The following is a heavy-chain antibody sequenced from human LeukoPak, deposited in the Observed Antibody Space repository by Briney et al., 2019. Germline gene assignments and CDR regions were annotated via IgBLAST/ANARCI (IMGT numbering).Heavy chain of an antibody. D-gene: IGHD2-21*02. CDR3: ARTVVVTAEHAFDI. Sequence: GASVKVSCKASGYTFTGYYMHWVRQAPGQGLEWMGGIIPIFGAANYAQKFQDRVTITADKSTSTAYMELSSLRSEDTAVYYCARTVVVTAEHAFDIWGQGTMVTVSS. CDR2: IIPIFGAA. V-gene: IGHV1-69*06. CDR1: GYTFTGYY. J-gene: IGHJ3*02.